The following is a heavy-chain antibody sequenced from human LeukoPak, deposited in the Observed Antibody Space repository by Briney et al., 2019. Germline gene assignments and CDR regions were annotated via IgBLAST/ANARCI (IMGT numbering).Heavy chain of an antibody. J-gene: IGHJ4*02. Sequence: ASVKVSCKASGYTFTSYGISWVRQAPGQGLEWMGWISAYNGNTNYAQKLQGRVTMTTDTSTSTAYMELRSLRTDDTAVYYCARDRYYYDSSGYTTLDYWGQGTLVTVSS. V-gene: IGHV1-18*01. CDR3: ARDRYYYDSSGYTTLDY. D-gene: IGHD3-22*01. CDR2: ISAYNGNT. CDR1: GYTFTSYG.